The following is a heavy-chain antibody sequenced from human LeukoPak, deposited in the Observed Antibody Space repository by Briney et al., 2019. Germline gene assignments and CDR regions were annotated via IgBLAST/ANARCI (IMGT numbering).Heavy chain of an antibody. Sequence: GASVKVSCKASGYTFTSYDINWVRQAPGQGLEWMGIINPSGGRTSYAQKFQGRVTMTRDTSTSTVYTELSSLRSEDTAVYYCARDCSSTSCRRDYWGQGTLVTVSS. CDR1: GYTFTSYD. CDR2: INPSGGRT. V-gene: IGHV1-46*01. J-gene: IGHJ4*02. D-gene: IGHD2-2*01. CDR3: ARDCSSTSCRRDY.